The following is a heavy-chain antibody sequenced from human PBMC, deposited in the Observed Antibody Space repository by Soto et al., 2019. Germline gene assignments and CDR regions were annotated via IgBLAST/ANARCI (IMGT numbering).Heavy chain of an antibody. Sequence: PSETLSLTCAVYGGSFSGYYWSWIRRPPGKGLEWIGEINHSGSTNYNPSLKSRVTISVDTSKNQFSLKLSSVTAADTAVYYCGRHSSSWPIFDYWGQGTLVTVSS. D-gene: IGHD6-13*01. CDR1: GGSFSGYY. V-gene: IGHV4-34*01. J-gene: IGHJ4*02. CDR3: GRHSSSWPIFDY. CDR2: INHSGST.